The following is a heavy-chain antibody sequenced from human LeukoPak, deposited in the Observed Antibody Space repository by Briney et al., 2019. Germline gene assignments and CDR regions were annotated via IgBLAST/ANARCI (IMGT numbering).Heavy chain of an antibody. CDR3: ARDKEYPELDY. Sequence: PGGSLRLSCAASGFTFSSYEMNWVRQAPGKGLEWASYTSSSGSTIYYADSVKGRFTISRDNAKNSLYLQMNSLRAEDTAVYYCARDKEYPELDYWGQGTLVTVSS. CDR1: GFTFSSYE. J-gene: IGHJ4*02. D-gene: IGHD2/OR15-2a*01. CDR2: TSSSGSTI. V-gene: IGHV3-48*03.